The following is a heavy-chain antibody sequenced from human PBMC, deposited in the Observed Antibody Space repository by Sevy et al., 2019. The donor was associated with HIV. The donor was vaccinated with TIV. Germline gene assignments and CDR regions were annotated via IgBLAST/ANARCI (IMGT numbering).Heavy chain of an antibody. V-gene: IGHV3-20*04. CDR1: GFRFDDYG. J-gene: IGHJ4*02. CDR3: ARMDSALMGYYLDA. Sequence: GGSLRLSCAASGFRFDDYGMSWVRQRPGKGLEWVSGITWNGGRAGYADSVKGRFTISRDNAKNSLYLQMNSLRAEDTAFYYCARMDSALMGYYLDAWGQGTLVTVSS. D-gene: IGHD5-18*01. CDR2: ITWNGGRA.